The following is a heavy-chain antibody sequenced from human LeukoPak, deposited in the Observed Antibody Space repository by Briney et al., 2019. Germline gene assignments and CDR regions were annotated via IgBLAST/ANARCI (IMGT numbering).Heavy chain of an antibody. CDR2: INPNSGGT. Sequence: ASVKVSCKASGYTFTGYYMHWVRQAPGQGLEWMGWINPNSGGTNYAQKFQGRVTMTRDTSISTAYMELSRLRSDDTAVYYCARDWAAAGPSYYYYYYYMDVWGKGTTVTVSS. V-gene: IGHV1-2*02. CDR1: GYTFTGYY. CDR3: ARDWAAAGPSYYYYYYYMDV. D-gene: IGHD6-13*01. J-gene: IGHJ6*03.